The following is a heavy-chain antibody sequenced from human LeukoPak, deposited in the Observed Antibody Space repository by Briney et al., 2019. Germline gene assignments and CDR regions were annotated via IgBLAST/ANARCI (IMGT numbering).Heavy chain of an antibody. Sequence: ASVKVSCKASGYTFTSYDINWVRQATGQGLEWMGWMNPNSGNTGYAQKFQGRVTMTWHTSISTAYMELSSLRSEDTAVCYCARRNDYGDFVTFDYWGQGTLVTVSS. CDR2: MNPNSGNT. V-gene: IGHV1-8*01. CDR3: ARRNDYGDFVTFDY. CDR1: GYTFTSYD. J-gene: IGHJ4*02. D-gene: IGHD4-17*01.